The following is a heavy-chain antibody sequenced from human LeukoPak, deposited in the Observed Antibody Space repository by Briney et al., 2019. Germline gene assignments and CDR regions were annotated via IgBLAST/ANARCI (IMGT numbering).Heavy chain of an antibody. V-gene: IGHV5-51*01. D-gene: IGHD4-17*01. J-gene: IGHJ3*02. CDR2: IYPGDSDT. Sequence: PGESLKISCKGSGYSFTSYWIGWVRQMPGKGLEWMGIIYPGDSDTRYSPSFRGQVTISADKSISTAYLQWSSLKASDTAMYYCARSIHDYGDAFDIWGQGTMVTVSS. CDR1: GYSFTSYW. CDR3: ARSIHDYGDAFDI.